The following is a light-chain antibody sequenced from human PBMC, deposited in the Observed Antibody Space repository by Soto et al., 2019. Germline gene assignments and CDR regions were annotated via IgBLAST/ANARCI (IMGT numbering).Light chain of an antibody. Sequence: QLVLTQSPSASASLGASVKLTCTLSSGHSSYAIAWHQQQPEKGPRYLMKLNSDGSHSKGDGIPDRFSGSSSGAERYLTISSLQSEYEADYYCQTWGSGIYWVFGGGTKLTVL. CDR3: QTWGSGIYWV. CDR1: SGHSSYA. J-gene: IGLJ3*02. V-gene: IGLV4-69*01. CDR2: LNSDGSH.